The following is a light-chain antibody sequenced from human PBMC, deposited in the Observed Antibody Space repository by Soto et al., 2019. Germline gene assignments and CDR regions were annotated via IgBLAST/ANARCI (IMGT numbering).Light chain of an antibody. V-gene: IGLV2-14*01. J-gene: IGLJ1*01. CDR3: SSSTSISTYV. CDR1: SSDDGGYNF. Sequence: QSVLTQPASVSGSPGQSITISCTGTSSDDGGYNFVSWYQQQPDKAPKLMIYDVTNRPSGVYNRFSGSKSGNTASLTISGLQAEDEADYYCSSSTSISTYVFGTWTKLTVL. CDR2: DVT.